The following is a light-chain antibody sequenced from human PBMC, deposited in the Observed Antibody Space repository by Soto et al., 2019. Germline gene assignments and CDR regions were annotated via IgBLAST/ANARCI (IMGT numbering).Light chain of an antibody. CDR2: DAS. CDR3: QQYNSYPYT. Sequence: DIQMTQSPSTLSASVGDRVTITCRASQSISSWLAWYQQKPGKAPKLLIYDASSVESGVPSRYSGSGSGTEFTLTTSSLQPDDVATYYCQQYNSYPYTFGQGTKLEI. J-gene: IGKJ2*01. V-gene: IGKV1-5*01. CDR1: QSISSW.